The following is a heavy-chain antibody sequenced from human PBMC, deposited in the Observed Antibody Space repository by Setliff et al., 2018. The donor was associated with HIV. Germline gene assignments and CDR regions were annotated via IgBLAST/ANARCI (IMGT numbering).Heavy chain of an antibody. CDR3: ARRVIMGPRHDY. Sequence: RLSCTTSGFSFTNSFMAWVRHVPGKGLEWVANINGDGSERNYVDSVKGRFTIFRDNAKSSLYLRMNNLRAEDTALYYCARRVIMGPRHDYWGQGILVTVSS. CDR1: GFSFTNSF. CDR2: INGDGSER. J-gene: IGHJ4*02. V-gene: IGHV3-7*01. D-gene: IGHD2-8*01.